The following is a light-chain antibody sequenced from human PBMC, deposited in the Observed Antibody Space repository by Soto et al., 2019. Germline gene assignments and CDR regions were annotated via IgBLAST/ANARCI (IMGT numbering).Light chain of an antibody. V-gene: IGKV3-15*01. CDR1: QSVSSTY. Sequence: EIVLTQSPGTLSLSPGERATLSCRASQSVSSTYLAWYQQKPGQAPRLLIFGESTRATGVPARFSGSGSETEFTLTIGSLQSEDFAVYYCQQYNNWPLTFGGGTKVDIK. CDR2: GES. J-gene: IGKJ4*01. CDR3: QQYNNWPLT.